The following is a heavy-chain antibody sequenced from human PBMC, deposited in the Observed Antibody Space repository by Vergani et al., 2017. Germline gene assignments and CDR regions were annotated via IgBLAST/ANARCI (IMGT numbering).Heavy chain of an antibody. V-gene: IGHV3-30*18. D-gene: IGHD3-10*01. CDR1: GFTFSSYG. CDR3: AKGLLWFGERVSGFGY. J-gene: IGHJ4*02. CDR2: ISYDGSNK. Sequence: QVQLVESAGGVVQPGGSLRLSCAASGFTFSSYGIHWVRQAPGKGLEWVAVISYDGSNKYYADSVKGRFTISRDNSKNTLYLQMNSLRAEDTAVYYCAKGLLWFGERVSGFGYWGQGTLVTVSS.